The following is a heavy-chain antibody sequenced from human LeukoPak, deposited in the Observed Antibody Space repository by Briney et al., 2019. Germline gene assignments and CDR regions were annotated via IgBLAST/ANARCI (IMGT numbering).Heavy chain of an antibody. J-gene: IGHJ4*02. D-gene: IGHD5-24*01. CDR3: ARLSRDGYKFRGYFDY. CDR2: INPSGGST. CDR1: GYTFTSYY. V-gene: IGHV1-46*01. Sequence: ASVKVSCKASGYTFTSYYMHWVRQAPGQGLEWMGIINPSGGSTSYAQKFQGRVTMTRDTSTSTVYMELSSLRSEDTAVYYCARLSRDGYKFRGYFDYWGQGIRVTVSS.